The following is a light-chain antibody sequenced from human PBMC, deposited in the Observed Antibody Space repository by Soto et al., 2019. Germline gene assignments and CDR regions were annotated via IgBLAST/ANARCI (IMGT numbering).Light chain of an antibody. Sequence: QSVLTQPRSVSGPPGQSVTISCTGTSSDVGGYNYVSWYQQHPGKAPKVIIYDVSKRPSRVSDRFSASKSGNTASLTISGLQAEDEADYYCCSHAGSYTYVFGTGTKLTVL. J-gene: IGLJ1*01. CDR1: SSDVGGYNY. V-gene: IGLV2-11*01. CDR2: DVS. CDR3: CSHAGSYTYV.